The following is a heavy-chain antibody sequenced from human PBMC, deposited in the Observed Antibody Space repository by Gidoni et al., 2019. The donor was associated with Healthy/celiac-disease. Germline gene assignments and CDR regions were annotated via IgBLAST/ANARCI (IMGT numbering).Heavy chain of an antibody. Sequence: QVQLVQSGAEVQKPGASVKVSCKASGYTFTSYGISWVRQAPGQGLEWMGWISAYNGNTNYAQKLQGRVTMTTDTSTSTAYMELRSLRSDDTAVYYCARDREGGIVVVPAAMGDYWGQGTLVTVSS. D-gene: IGHD2-2*01. CDR1: GYTFTSYG. CDR2: ISAYNGNT. J-gene: IGHJ4*02. CDR3: ARDREGGIVVVPAAMGDY. V-gene: IGHV1-18*01.